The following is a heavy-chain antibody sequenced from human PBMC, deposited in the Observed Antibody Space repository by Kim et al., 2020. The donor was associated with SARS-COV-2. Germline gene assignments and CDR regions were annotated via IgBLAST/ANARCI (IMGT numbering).Heavy chain of an antibody. CDR1: GFTFSSYS. D-gene: IGHD3-16*01. Sequence: GGSLRLSCAASGFTFSSYSMNWVRQAPGKGLEWVSSISSSSSYIYYADSVKGRFTISRDNAKNSLYLQMNSLRAEDTAVYYCARNTNPRWGFDYWGQGTLVTVSS. CDR3: ARNTNPRWGFDY. V-gene: IGHV3-21*01. CDR2: ISSSSSYI. J-gene: IGHJ4*02.